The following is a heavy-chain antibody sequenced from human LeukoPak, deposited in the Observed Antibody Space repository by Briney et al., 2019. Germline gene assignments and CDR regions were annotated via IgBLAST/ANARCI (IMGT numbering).Heavy chain of an antibody. CDR2: IYSDGNT. J-gene: IGHJ4*02. D-gene: IGHD6-19*01. V-gene: IGHV3-53*01. CDR1: GFTFSSYS. CDR3: ARGRIAVAGRELDY. Sequence: GGSLRLSCAASGFTFSSYSMNWVRQAPGKGLEWISVIYSDGNTFYADSVKGRFTISRDNSKNTLYLQMNSLRAEDTAVYYCARGRIAVAGRELDYWGQGTLVTVSS.